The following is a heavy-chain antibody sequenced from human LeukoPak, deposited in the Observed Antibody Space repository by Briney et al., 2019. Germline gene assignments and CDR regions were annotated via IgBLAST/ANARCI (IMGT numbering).Heavy chain of an antibody. CDR1: GGSISSSNW. V-gene: IGHV4-4*02. J-gene: IGHJ4*02. CDR2: IYHSGST. Sequence: SETLSLTCAVSGGSISSSNWWSWVRQPPGKGLEWIGEIYHSGSTNYNPSLKSRVTISVDTSKNQFSLKLSSVTAADTAVYYCARAGYSSSWYYFDYWGQGTLVTVSS. D-gene: IGHD6-13*01. CDR3: ARAGYSSSWYYFDY.